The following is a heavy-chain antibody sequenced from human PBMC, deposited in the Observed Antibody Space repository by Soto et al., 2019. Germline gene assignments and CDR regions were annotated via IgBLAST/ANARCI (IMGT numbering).Heavy chain of an antibody. V-gene: IGHV3-15*01. D-gene: IGHD2-15*01. CDR3: TTDLWRIAVVVGSTGYFNP. CDR1: GFTFSDAW. CDR2: IKSKSDGGTT. J-gene: IGHJ5*02. Sequence: GGSLRLSCAASGFTFSDAWMSWVRQAPGKGLDWVGRIKSKSDGGTTEYAAPVRGRFTISRDDSKNTWYLQMNSLKTEDTAVYYCTTDLWRIAVVVGSTGYFNPWGQGTPGTVS.